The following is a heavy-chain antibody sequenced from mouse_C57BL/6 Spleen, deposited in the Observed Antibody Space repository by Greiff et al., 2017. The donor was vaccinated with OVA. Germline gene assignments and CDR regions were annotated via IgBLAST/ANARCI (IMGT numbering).Heavy chain of an antibody. CDR2: INPNNGGT. CDR1: GYTFTDYN. Sequence: EVQLQQSGPELVKPGASVKMSCKASGYTFTDYNMHWVKQSHGKSLEWIGYINPNNGGTSYNQKFKGKATLTVNKSSSTAYMELRSLTSEDSAVYYCARGALYYGSRDYYAMDYWGQGTSVTVSS. J-gene: IGHJ4*01. V-gene: IGHV1-22*01. CDR3: ARGALYYGSRDYYAMDY. D-gene: IGHD1-1*01.